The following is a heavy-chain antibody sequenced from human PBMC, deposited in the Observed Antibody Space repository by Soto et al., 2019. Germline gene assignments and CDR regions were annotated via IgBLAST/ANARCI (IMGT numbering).Heavy chain of an antibody. Sequence: PGGSLRLSCAASGFTVSSNHMSWVRQAPGKGLEWVSVIYSGGSTYYADSVKGRFTISRDNSKNTLYLQMDSLRAEDTAVYYCARSGPYGDYDYWGQGTLVTAPQ. CDR3: ARSGPYGDYDY. CDR1: GFTVSSNH. J-gene: IGHJ4*02. CDR2: IYSGGST. D-gene: IGHD4-17*01. V-gene: IGHV3-66*01.